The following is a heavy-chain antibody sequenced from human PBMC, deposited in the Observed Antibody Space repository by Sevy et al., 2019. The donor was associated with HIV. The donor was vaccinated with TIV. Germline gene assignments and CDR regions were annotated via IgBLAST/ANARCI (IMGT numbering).Heavy chain of an antibody. CDR1: GFTFSDYY. V-gene: IGHV3-11*04. CDR3: AREPPYYYDSPDAFDI. J-gene: IGHJ3*02. D-gene: IGHD3-22*01. CDR2: ISSSGSTI. Sequence: GGSLRLSCAASGFTFSDYYMSWSRQAPGKGLEWVSYISSSGSTIYYADSVKGRFTISRDNAKNSLYLQMNSLRAEDTAVYYCAREPPYYYDSPDAFDIWGQGTMVTVSS.